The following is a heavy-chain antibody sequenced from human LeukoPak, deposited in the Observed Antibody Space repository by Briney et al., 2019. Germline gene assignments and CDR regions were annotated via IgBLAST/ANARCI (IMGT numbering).Heavy chain of an antibody. CDR3: ARDSHSVDTATPRGFDP. CDR2: FHDSGSA. D-gene: IGHD2-15*01. Sequence: SETLSLTCTVSGDSISSYFWSWMRQPPGKGLEWIGYFHDSGSANYNPSLKSRITMSVDTSKNQFSLKLRSVTAADTAVYYCARDSHSVDTATPRGFDPWGQGTLVTVSS. J-gene: IGHJ5*02. CDR1: GDSISSYF. V-gene: IGHV4-59*01.